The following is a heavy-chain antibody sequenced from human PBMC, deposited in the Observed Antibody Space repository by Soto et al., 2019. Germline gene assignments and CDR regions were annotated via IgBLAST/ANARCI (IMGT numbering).Heavy chain of an antibody. CDR3: ARDLGDIYFDSHPLDYYYGMDV. J-gene: IGHJ6*02. V-gene: IGHV6-1*01. CDR1: GDSVSSNSAA. CDR2: TYYRSKWYN. Sequence: SQTLSLTCAISGDSVSSNSAAWNWIRQSPSRGLEWLGRTYYRSKWYNDYAVSVKSRITINPDTSKNQFSLQLNSVTPEDTAVYYCARDLGDIYFDSHPLDYYYGMDVWGQGTTVTVS. D-gene: IGHD3-9*01.